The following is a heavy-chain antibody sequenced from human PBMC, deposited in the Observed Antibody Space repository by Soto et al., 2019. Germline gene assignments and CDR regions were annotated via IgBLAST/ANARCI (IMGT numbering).Heavy chain of an antibody. V-gene: IGHV4-39*01. D-gene: IGHD2-21*02. CDR1: GGSISSSSYY. CDR2: IYYSGST. Sequence: PSETLSLTCTVSGGSISSSSYYWGWIRQPPGKGLEWIGSIYYSGSTYYNPSLKSRVTISVDTSKNQFSLKLSSVTAADTAVYYCASRQIVVVTEDYWGQGTLVTVSS. CDR3: ASRQIVVVTEDY. J-gene: IGHJ4*02.